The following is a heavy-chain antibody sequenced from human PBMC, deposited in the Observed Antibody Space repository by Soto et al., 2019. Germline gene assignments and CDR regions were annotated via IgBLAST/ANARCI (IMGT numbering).Heavy chain of an antibody. CDR2: INAGNGNT. D-gene: IGHD1-26*01. CDR1: GYTFTSYA. J-gene: IGHJ3*02. Sequence: ASVKVSCKASGYTFTSYAMHWVRQAPGQRLEWMGWINAGNGNTKYSQKFQGRVTITRDTSASTAYMELSSLRSEDTAVYFCARGGRLLVGATTSGWAFDIWGQGTMVTVSS. CDR3: ARGGRLLVGATTSGWAFDI. V-gene: IGHV1-3*01.